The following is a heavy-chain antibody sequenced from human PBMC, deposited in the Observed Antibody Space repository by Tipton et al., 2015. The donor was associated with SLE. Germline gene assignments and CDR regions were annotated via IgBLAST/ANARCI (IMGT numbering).Heavy chain of an antibody. CDR1: GASISSSY. J-gene: IGHJ6*03. CDR3: ARTMEPVRGADYMDV. D-gene: IGHD3-10*01. Sequence: TLSLTCNVSGASISSSYLSWIRQPPGKGLDWIGSVHYSGSTYYNPSLKSRVAMSVDTSKNQFSLRLSSVTAADTAVYYCARTMEPVRGADYMDVWGKGTTVIVSS. CDR2: VHYSGST. V-gene: IGHV4-59*04.